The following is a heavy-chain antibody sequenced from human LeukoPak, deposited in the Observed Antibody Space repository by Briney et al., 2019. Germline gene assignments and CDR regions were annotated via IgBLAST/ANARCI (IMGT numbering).Heavy chain of an antibody. CDR1: VGTFSYA. Sequence: SVKVSCKASVGTFSYAFSWVRQAPGQRLEWLGRIIPVLGLADYSQNFQGRVTISADSSTSTAFMELSNLRSEDTAVYFCARENPPSTVTAWYFDLWGRGTLVTVSS. CDR2: IIPVLGLA. D-gene: IGHD4-17*01. CDR3: ARENPPSTVTAWYFDL. V-gene: IGHV1-69*04. J-gene: IGHJ2*01.